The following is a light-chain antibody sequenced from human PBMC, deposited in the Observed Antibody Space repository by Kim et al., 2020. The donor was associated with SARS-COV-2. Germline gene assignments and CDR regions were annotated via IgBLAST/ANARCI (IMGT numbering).Light chain of an antibody. CDR3: SSYAGNSNLV. Sequence: GQSVTISCTGTSSDVGAYNYGSCYQQLPGNAPKLIIYEVFKRPSGVPDRLSASKSGNTASLTVSGLQAEDEADYYCSSYAGNSNLVFGGGTQLTVL. J-gene: IGLJ3*02. V-gene: IGLV2-8*01. CDR1: SSDVGAYNY. CDR2: EVF.